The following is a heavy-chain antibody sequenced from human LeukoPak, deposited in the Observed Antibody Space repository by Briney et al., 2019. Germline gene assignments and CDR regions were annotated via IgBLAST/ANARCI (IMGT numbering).Heavy chain of an antibody. Sequence: GGSLRLSCAASGFTFSSYAMSWVRQAPGKGLEWVSAISGSGGSTYYADPVKGRFTISRDNSKNTLYLQMNSLRAEDTAVYYCAKDHGPVVPAATIDYWGQGTLVTVSS. D-gene: IGHD2-2*01. J-gene: IGHJ4*02. CDR2: ISGSGGST. CDR1: GFTFSSYA. CDR3: AKDHGPVVPAATIDY. V-gene: IGHV3-23*01.